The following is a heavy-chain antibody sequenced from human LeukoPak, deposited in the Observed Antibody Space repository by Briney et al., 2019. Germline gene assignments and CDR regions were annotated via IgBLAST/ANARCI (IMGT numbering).Heavy chain of an antibody. CDR2: ISGSGGTI. CDR1: GFTFSSYS. J-gene: IGHJ4*02. CDR3: ARCRRGYSYGYEFDY. Sequence: PGGSLRLSCAASGFTFSSYSMNWVRQAPGKGLEWVSYISGSGGTIHYAHSVKGRFTTSRDNAKNSLYLQMNSLRAEDTAVYYCARCRRGYSYGYEFDYWGQGTLVTVSS. V-gene: IGHV3-48*04. D-gene: IGHD5-18*01.